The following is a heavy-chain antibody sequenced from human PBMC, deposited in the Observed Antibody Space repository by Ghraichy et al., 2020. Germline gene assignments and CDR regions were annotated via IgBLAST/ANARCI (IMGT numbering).Heavy chain of an antibody. Sequence: GESLRLSCAASGFTFSSYAMSWVRQAPGKGLEWVSAISGSGGSTYYADSVKGRFTISRDNSKNTLYLQMNSLRAEDTAVYYCAKIGRGYSYGPFDYWGQGTLVTVSS. J-gene: IGHJ4*02. CDR3: AKIGRGYSYGPFDY. D-gene: IGHD5-18*01. CDR1: GFTFSSYA. V-gene: IGHV3-23*01. CDR2: ISGSGGST.